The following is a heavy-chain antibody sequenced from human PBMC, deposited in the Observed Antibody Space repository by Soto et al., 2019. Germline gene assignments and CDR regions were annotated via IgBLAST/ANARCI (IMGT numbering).Heavy chain of an antibody. Sequence: SETLSLTCAVYGGSFSGYYWSWIRQPPGKGLEWIGEINHSGSTNYNPSLKSRVTISVDTSKNQFSLKLSSVTAADTAVYYCARGSPSRYGDYVYWGQGTLVTVSS. CDR3: ARGSPSRYGDYVY. D-gene: IGHD4-17*01. J-gene: IGHJ4*02. CDR2: INHSGST. V-gene: IGHV4-34*01. CDR1: GGSFSGYY.